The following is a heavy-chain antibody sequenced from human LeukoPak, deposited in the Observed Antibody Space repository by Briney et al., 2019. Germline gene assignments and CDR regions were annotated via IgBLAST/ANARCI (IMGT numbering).Heavy chain of an antibody. CDR1: GFTFSSYA. Sequence: GGSLRLSCAASGFTFSSYAMSWVRQAPGKGLEWVSAISGSGGSTYYADSVKGRFTISRDNSKNTLYLQMNSLRAEDTAVYYCARDPLSLWGYDYWGQGTLVTVSS. CDR2: ISGSGGST. CDR3: ARDPLSLWGYDY. J-gene: IGHJ4*02. V-gene: IGHV3-23*01. D-gene: IGHD3-10*01.